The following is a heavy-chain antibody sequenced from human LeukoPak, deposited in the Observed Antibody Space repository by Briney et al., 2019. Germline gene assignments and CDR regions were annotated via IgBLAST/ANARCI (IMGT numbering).Heavy chain of an antibody. CDR2: INPSGGST. V-gene: IGHV1-46*01. CDR1: GYTFTSYY. Sequence: ASVKVSCKASGYTFTSYYMHWVRQAPGQGLEWMGIINPSGGSTSYAQKFQGRVTMTRDTSTSTVYMELSSLRSEDTAVYYCARDLGTTVSPDGWFDPWGQGTLVTVSS. J-gene: IGHJ5*02. D-gene: IGHD4-17*01. CDR3: ARDLGTTVSPDGWFDP.